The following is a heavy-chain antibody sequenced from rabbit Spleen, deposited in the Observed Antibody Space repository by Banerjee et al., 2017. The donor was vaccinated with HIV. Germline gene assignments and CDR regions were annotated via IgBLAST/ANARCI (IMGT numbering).Heavy chain of an antibody. CDR2: IYSGSSGFT. V-gene: IGHV1S45*01. J-gene: IGHJ3*01. Sequence: QQQLEESGGGLVKPGGTLTLTCKASGIDFSSDYYMCWVRQAPGKGLELIACIYSGSSGFTYFATWAKGRFTCSKTSSTTVTLQVTRLTAADTATYFCARDLAGVIGWNFGWWGQGTLVTVS. D-gene: IGHD4-1*01. CDR3: ARDLAGVIGWNFGW. CDR1: GIDFSSDYY.